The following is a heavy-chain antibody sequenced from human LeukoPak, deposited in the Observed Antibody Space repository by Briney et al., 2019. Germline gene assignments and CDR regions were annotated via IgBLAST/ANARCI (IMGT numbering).Heavy chain of an antibody. CDR1: GFTFGDHA. CDR3: TTDPLYSSSWLSDAFDI. J-gene: IGHJ3*02. CDR2: IRSKSYGGTT. V-gene: IGHV3-49*04. Sequence: PGRSLRLSCTASGFTFGDHAMSWVRQAPGKGLEWVGFIRSKSYGGTTEYAASVKGRFTISRDDSKSIAYLQMNSLKTEDTAVYYCTTDPLYSSSWLSDAFDIWGQGTMVTVSS. D-gene: IGHD6-13*01.